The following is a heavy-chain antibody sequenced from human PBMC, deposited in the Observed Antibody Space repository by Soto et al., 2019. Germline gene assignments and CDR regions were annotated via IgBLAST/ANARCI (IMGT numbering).Heavy chain of an antibody. Sequence: ADTLSLTCTFSGGSVISGSHQWSWMRQPPGKGLEWVGYIYYTGSTNYNPSLKSRVTISVDTSKNQFSLNLSSVAAADTAVYSCARGLGYCSGTNCRRGAFDIWGQGTVVTVSS. CDR2: IYYTGST. V-gene: IGHV4-61*01. CDR3: ARGLGYCSGTNCRRGAFDI. J-gene: IGHJ3*02. CDR1: GGSVISGSHQ. D-gene: IGHD2-2*01.